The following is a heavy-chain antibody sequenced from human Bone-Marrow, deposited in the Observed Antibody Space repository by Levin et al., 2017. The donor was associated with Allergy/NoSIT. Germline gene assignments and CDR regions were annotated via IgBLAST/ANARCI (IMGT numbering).Heavy chain of an antibody. CDR1: GDSIRTTY. D-gene: IGHD6-13*01. J-gene: IGHJ5*02. V-gene: IGHV4-59*08. CDR2: IYYTGSA. Sequence: SQTLSLTCTVSGDSIRTTYWSWLRQPPGKGLEWIGYIYYTGSATYNPSLNSRVTISIDTSKNDLSLRLKSVTATDTGIYYWARRGAAAAVTSGWFDPWGQGTVVTVSS. CDR3: ARRGAAAAVTSGWFDP.